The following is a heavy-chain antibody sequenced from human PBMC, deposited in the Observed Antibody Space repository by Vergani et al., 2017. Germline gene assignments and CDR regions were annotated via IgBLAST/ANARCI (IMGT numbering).Heavy chain of an antibody. CDR3: ARGRLRYFDWFPKRETYFDY. CDR1: GGTFSSYA. V-gene: IGHV1-69*06. Sequence: QVQLVQSGAEVKKPGSSVKVSCKASGGTFSSYAISWVRQAPGQGLEWMGGIIPIFGTANYAQKFQGRVTITADKSTSTAYMELSSVTAADTAVYYCARGRLRYFDWFPKRETYFDYWGQGTLVTVSS. CDR2: IIPIFGTA. D-gene: IGHD3-9*01. J-gene: IGHJ4*02.